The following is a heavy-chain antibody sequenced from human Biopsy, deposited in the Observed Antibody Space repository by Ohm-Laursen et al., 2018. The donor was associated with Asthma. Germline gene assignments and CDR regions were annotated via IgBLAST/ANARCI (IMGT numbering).Heavy chain of an antibody. CDR1: GYTFTSYA. J-gene: IGHJ3*02. CDR3: ARTYYDFLTGQVNDAFDI. CDR2: INAGNGHT. D-gene: IGHD3-9*01. Sequence: SVKVSCKTSGYTFTSYAMHWVRQAPGQRLEWMGWINAGNGHTKYSQKFQGRVTITRGTSVSTAYMELSSLRSEDTAVYYCARTYYDFLTGQVNDAFDIWGQGTMVTVSS. V-gene: IGHV1-3*01.